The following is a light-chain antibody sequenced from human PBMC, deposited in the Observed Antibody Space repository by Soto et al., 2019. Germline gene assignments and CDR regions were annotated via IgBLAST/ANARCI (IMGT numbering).Light chain of an antibody. CDR1: QSVSSN. CDR3: EQYNTWAPVT. V-gene: IGKV3-15*01. J-gene: IGKJ5*01. CDR2: GAS. Sequence: EIVMTQSPATLSVSPGERATLSCRASQSVSSNLAWYQQKPGQAPRLLIYGASTRATGIPARFSGSGSGTEFTLPISSLQSEDFAVYYCEQYNTWAPVTFGQGGQLEI.